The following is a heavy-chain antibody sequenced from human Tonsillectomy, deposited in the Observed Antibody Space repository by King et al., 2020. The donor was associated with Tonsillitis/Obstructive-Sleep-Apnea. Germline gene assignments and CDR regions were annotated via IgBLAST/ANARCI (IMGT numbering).Heavy chain of an antibody. J-gene: IGHJ4*02. CDR3: ARARRGGATFIDY. CDR2: IYYTGDT. CDR1: GDSISTNNYS. D-gene: IGHD1-26*01. Sequence: QLQESGPGLVKPSETLSLTCTVSGDSISTNNYSWGWIRQPPGKGLQWIGSIYYTGDTYYHSSLTSRVTISVDTSKNRFSLKLSSVTAADTAVYYCARARRGGATFIDYWGQGTLVTVSS. V-gene: IGHV4-39*01.